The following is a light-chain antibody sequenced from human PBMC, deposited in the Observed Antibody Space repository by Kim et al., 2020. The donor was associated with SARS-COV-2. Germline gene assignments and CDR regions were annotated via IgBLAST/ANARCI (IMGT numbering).Light chain of an antibody. J-gene: IGLJ2*01. CDR1: NIGRKS. Sequence: SGKTASITCAGDNIGRKSVHWYQQKPGQSPVLVISYDSDRPSGIPERLSGSNSENTATLTISEVEAGDEADYYCQVWDSTSVHRVFGGGTQLTVL. CDR2: YDS. CDR3: QVWDSTSVHRV. V-gene: IGLV3-21*04.